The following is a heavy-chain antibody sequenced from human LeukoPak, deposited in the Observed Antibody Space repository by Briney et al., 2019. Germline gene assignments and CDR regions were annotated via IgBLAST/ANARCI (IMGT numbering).Heavy chain of an antibody. J-gene: IGHJ4*02. V-gene: IGHV3-7*01. CDR1: GFTFSSYW. CDR3: ARDPRYSSGWYHDY. Sequence: GGSLRLSCAASGFTFSSYWMSWVRQAPRKGLEWVANIKQDGSEKYYVDSVKGRFAISRDNAKNSLYLQMNSLRAEDTAVYYCARDPRYSSGWYHDYWGQGTLVTVSS. D-gene: IGHD6-19*01. CDR2: IKQDGSEK.